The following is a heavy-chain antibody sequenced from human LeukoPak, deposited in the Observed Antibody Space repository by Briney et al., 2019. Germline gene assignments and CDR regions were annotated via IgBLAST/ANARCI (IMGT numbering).Heavy chain of an antibody. CDR1: GGSVSSGSYS. Sequence: PSETLSLTCTVSGGSVSSGSYSWSWIRQPAGKGLEWIGRIYTSGSTNYNPSLKSRVTMSVDTSKNQFSLKLSSVTAADTAVYYCARSEQWLVPLDHWGQGTLVTVSS. V-gene: IGHV4-61*02. CDR3: ARSEQWLVPLDH. J-gene: IGHJ4*02. D-gene: IGHD6-19*01. CDR2: IYTSGST.